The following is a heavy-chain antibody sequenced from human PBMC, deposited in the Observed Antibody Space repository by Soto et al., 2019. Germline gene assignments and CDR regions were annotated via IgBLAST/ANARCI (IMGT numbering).Heavy chain of an antibody. CDR3: ARERRGGYYGSGSSNYYYYGMDV. CDR2: ISSSSSYI. CDR1: GFTFSSYS. J-gene: IGHJ6*02. Sequence: PGGSLRLSCAASGFTFSSYSMNWVRQAPGKGLEWVSSISSSSSYIYYADSVKGRFTISRDNAKNSLYLQMSSLRAEDTAVYYCARERRGGYYGSGSSNYYYYGMDVWGQGTTVTVSS. V-gene: IGHV3-21*01. D-gene: IGHD3-10*01.